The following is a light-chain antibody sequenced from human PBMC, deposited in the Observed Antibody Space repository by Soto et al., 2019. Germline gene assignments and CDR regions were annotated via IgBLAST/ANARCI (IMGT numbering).Light chain of an antibody. CDR1: QTVSRS. Sequence: EVVLTQSPATLSVSPGERATLSCRASQTVSRSLAWYQQKPGQAPRLLIYGASTRATGIPGRFSGSGSGTDFTLTNSSLQSEDFAVYYCQQYIDWPPYTFGQGTKVEIK. CDR3: QQYIDWPPYT. J-gene: IGKJ2*01. V-gene: IGKV3-15*01. CDR2: GAS.